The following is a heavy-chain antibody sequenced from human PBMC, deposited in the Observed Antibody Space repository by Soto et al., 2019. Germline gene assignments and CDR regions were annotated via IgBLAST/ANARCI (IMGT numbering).Heavy chain of an antibody. V-gene: IGHV3-23*01. J-gene: IGHJ4*02. CDR3: AKVPWGSSRTGGFDY. D-gene: IGHD6-6*01. CDR1: GFTFTHYA. CDR2: ITGTDNT. Sequence: EVQLLESGGDLVQPGGSLRLSCVVSGFTFTHYAMNWVRQAPGKGLEWVSAITGTDNTYYADSVQGRFTISRDSFESTIYLQMNSLKAEDTAAYYCAKVPWGSSRTGGFDYWGQGTLVTVSS.